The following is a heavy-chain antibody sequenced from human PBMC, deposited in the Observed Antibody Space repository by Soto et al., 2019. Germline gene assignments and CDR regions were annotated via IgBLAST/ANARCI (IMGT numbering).Heavy chain of an antibody. CDR3: ARGQWGLPFDY. CDR2: IYYSGST. CDR1: GGSISSYY. V-gene: IGHV4-59*01. Sequence: SEPLSLTCTVSGGSISSYYWSWIRQPPGKGLEWIGYIYYSGSTNYNPSLKSRVTISVDTSKNQFSLKLSSVTAADTAVYYCARGQWGLPFDYWGQGTLVTVSS. J-gene: IGHJ4*02. D-gene: IGHD3-16*01.